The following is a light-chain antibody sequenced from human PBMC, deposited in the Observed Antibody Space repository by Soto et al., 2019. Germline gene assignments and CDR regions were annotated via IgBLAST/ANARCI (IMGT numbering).Light chain of an antibody. Sequence: EIVLTQSPGTLSLSPGERATLSCRASQSLSDSYLAWYQQKPGQHPRLLIYAASSRATGIPDSFSGSVSGTDFSLTISRLQHEDFAVYYCQHHCTSPQNTFGQGTKLEIK. CDR2: AAS. V-gene: IGKV3-20*01. CDR3: QHHCTSPQNT. CDR1: QSLSDSY. J-gene: IGKJ2*01.